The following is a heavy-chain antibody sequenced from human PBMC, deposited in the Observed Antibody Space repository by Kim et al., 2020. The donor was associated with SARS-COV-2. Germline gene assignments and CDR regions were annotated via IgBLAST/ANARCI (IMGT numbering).Heavy chain of an antibody. V-gene: IGHV4-59*01. D-gene: IGHD1-26*01. CDR2: IYSSGST. CDR1: GGSISSYY. Sequence: SETLSLTCTVSGGSISSYYWSWIRQPPGKGLEWIGYIYSSGSTNYNPSLKSRITISVDTSKNQFSLKLSSVTAADTAVYYCARAGSAGDDGFDIWGQGTMVTVSS. J-gene: IGHJ3*02. CDR3: ARAGSAGDDGFDI.